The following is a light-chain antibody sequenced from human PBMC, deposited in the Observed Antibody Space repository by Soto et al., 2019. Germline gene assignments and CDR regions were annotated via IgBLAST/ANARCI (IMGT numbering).Light chain of an antibody. Sequence: DIQMTQSPSSLSASVGDRVTITCRARQGIANLVAWYQQKPGKVPKLLIYAASTLQSGVPSRFSGTGSGTDFTLTISSLQPEDVATYYCQKYSSAPFTFGPGPKVDVK. CDR2: AAS. CDR3: QKYSSAPFT. CDR1: QGIANL. V-gene: IGKV1-27*01. J-gene: IGKJ3*01.